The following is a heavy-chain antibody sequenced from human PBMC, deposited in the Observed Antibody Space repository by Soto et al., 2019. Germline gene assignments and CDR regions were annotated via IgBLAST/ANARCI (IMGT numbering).Heavy chain of an antibody. V-gene: IGHV3-23*01. D-gene: IGHD7-27*01. J-gene: IGHJ4*02. CDR1: GFTFSSYT. CDR3: AKGWGDY. CDR2: ISSSGGST. Sequence: EVQLLESGGGLVQPGGSLRLSCAASGFTFSSYTMSWVRQGPGKGLEWVSGISSSGGSTVYADSVKGRFTISRDNFKNTLYPQMDSLRADGTAVNYCAKGWGDYWGQGTQVTGAS.